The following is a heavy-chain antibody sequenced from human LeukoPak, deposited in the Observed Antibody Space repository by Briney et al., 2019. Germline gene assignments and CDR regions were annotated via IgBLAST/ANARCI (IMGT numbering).Heavy chain of an antibody. CDR1: GFTFSSFS. CDR3: VSGSPAGDY. J-gene: IGHJ4*02. CDR2: ISSSSRYI. D-gene: IGHD1-26*01. Sequence: GGSLRLSCAASGFTFSSFSMNWVRQAPGKGLEWVSCISSSSRYIYYADSVKGRFTISRDNAKNSLFLQMNSLRAEDTAVYYCVSGSPAGDYWGQGTLVTVSS. V-gene: IGHV3-21*01.